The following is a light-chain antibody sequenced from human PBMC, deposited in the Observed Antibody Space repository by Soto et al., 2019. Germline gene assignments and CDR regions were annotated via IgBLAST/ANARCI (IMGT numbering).Light chain of an antibody. CDR2: DVS. Sequence: QSALAQAASVSGSPGQSITISCTGTTSDIGAYNYVSWYQHHPGKAPKVMIYDVSNRPSGVSIRFSGSKSGTTASLTISGLRAEDEADYYCSSYSSSSTLMIFSGGTKVTVL. V-gene: IGLV2-14*03. CDR3: SSYSSSSTLMI. J-gene: IGLJ2*01. CDR1: TSDIGAYNY.